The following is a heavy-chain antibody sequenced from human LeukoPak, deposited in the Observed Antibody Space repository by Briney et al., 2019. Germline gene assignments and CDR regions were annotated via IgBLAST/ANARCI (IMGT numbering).Heavy chain of an antibody. Sequence: ASVKVSCKASGYTFTGYYMHWVRQAPGQGLEWMGWINPNSGGTNYAQKFQGRVTMTRGTSISTAYMELSRLRSEDTAVYYCARERKRLADYYYYGMDVWGQGTTVTVSS. CDR2: INPNSGGT. CDR1: GYTFTGYY. J-gene: IGHJ6*02. V-gene: IGHV1-2*02. CDR3: ARERKRLADYYYYGMDV.